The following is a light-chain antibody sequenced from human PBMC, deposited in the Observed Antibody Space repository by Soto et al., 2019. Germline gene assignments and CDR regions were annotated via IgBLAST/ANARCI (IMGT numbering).Light chain of an antibody. CDR1: SSNIGADYD. CDR3: QSYDSSLSGSV. CDR2: GDR. J-gene: IGLJ2*01. Sequence: QSVLTQSPSVSGAPGQWVTISCTGSSSNIGADYDVHWYQHFPGTAPKLLIYGDRNRPSGVPDRFSGSKSGTSASLAITGLQAEDEADYYCQSYDSSLSGSVFGGGTKLTVL. V-gene: IGLV1-40*01.